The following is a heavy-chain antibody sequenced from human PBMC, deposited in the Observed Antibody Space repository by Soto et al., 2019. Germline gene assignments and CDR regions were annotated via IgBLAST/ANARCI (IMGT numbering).Heavy chain of an antibody. D-gene: IGHD2-21*01. Sequence: SETLSLTCSVSGAALNSGNYYWSWIRQVPGKGLEWIGHMYVTGAVDYNPSLRDRITIPQDASERQFSLNLRLVTAADTAVYYCARLRIATNNYKWFDPWGQGTLVTVSS. CDR1: GAALNSGNYY. V-gene: IGHV4-31*03. CDR3: ARLRIATNNYKWFDP. J-gene: IGHJ5*02. CDR2: MYVTGAV.